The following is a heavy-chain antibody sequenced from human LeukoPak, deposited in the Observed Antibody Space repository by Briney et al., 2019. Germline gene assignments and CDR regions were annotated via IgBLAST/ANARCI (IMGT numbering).Heavy chain of an antibody. CDR3: AKRSYSGSYNY. J-gene: IGHJ4*02. D-gene: IGHD1-26*01. V-gene: IGHV4-59*08. Sequence: SETLSLTCTVSGGSISSYYWSWIRQPPGKGLEWIGYIYYSGSTNYNPSLKSRVTISVDTSKNQFSLKLSSVTAADTAVYYCAKRSYSGSYNYWGQGTLVTVSS. CDR2: IYYSGST. CDR1: GGSISSYY.